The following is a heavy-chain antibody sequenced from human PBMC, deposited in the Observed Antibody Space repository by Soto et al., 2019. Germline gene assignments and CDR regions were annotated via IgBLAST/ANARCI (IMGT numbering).Heavy chain of an antibody. CDR1: GGSISSGGYY. V-gene: IGHV4-31*03. Sequence: QVQLQESGPGLVKPSQTLSLTCTVSGGSISSGGYYWSWIRQHPGKGLEWIGYIYYSGSTYYNPSVECRVSLSVDTSKNQCSLKLSSVTAAYTAVYYCARDGGGPVAAANLYYYYRMDVWGQGTTVTGSS. CDR3: ARDGGGPVAAANLYYYYRMDV. J-gene: IGHJ6*02. CDR2: IYYSGST. D-gene: IGHD2-15*01.